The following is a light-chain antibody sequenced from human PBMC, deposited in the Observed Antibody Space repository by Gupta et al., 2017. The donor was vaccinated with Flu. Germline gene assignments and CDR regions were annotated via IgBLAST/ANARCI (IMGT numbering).Light chain of an antibody. J-gene: IGLJ2*01. V-gene: IGLV2-14*01. CDR1: LSAIGSYKY. Sequence: QSDMTQPASVSGSPGPSLTISCTGTLSAIGSYKYVSWYQQHPGKAPPLLIYDVTNRSSGVATRFSGSKAGNTAALTISGLQAEDEADYYCSSCTSSTTLVFGGGTRLTVL. CDR2: DVT. CDR3: SSCTSSTTLV.